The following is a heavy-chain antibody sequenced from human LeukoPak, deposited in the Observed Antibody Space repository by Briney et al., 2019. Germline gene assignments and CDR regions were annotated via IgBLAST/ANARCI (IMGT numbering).Heavy chain of an antibody. CDR3: AKSPDSDSGYYPDFDY. CDR2: ISGSGGST. J-gene: IGHJ4*02. CDR1: GFTFSSYA. Sequence: GGSLRLSCAASGFTFSSYAMSWVRQAPGKGLEWVSAISGSGGSTYYADSVKGRFTISRDNSKNTLYLQMNSLRAEDTAVYYCAKSPDSDSGYYPDFDYWSQGTLVTVSS. V-gene: IGHV3-23*01. D-gene: IGHD3-22*01.